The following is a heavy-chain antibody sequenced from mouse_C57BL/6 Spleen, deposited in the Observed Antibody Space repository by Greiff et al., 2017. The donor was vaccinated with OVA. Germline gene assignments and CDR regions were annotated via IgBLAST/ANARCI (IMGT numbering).Heavy chain of an antibody. Sequence: QVQLQQPGAELVKPGASVKLSCKASGYTFTSYWMQWVKQRPGQGLEWIGEIDPSDSYTNYNQKFKGKATLTVDTSSSTAYMQLSSLTSEDSAVYYCASSGVFAYWGQGTLVTVSA. V-gene: IGHV1-50*01. D-gene: IGHD3-2*02. J-gene: IGHJ3*01. CDR2: IDPSDSYT. CDR3: ASSGVFAY. CDR1: GYTFTSYW.